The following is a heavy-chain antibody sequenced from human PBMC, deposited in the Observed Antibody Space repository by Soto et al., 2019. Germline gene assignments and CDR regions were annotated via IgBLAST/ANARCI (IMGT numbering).Heavy chain of an antibody. CDR2: INDRGST. CDR3: ASLGGLLLRYYYMDV. V-gene: IGHV4-39*07. J-gene: IGHJ6*03. CDR1: GGSISSSSYY. Sequence: PSETLSLTWTVCGGSISSSSYYWSWIRQQQEKGLEWIGKINDRGSTNYNPYLKSRGNRSVDTSKNQFSLKLSSVTAADTAVYFCASLGGLLLRYYYMDVWGKGTTVTVSS. D-gene: IGHD2-2*01.